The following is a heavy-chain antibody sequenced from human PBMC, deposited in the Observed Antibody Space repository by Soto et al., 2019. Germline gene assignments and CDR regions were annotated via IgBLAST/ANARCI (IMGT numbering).Heavy chain of an antibody. CDR1: GFTFSIYG. J-gene: IGHJ3*02. D-gene: IGHD6-13*01. Sequence: QVQLVESGGGVVQPGRSLRLSCAASGFTFSIYGMNWVRQAPGKGLEWVAVISYDGSNKYYGDSVKGRFTISRDNSKNSLHLQINSLRAEDTAVYYCAKFGIADVFDIWGQGTMVTVSS. CDR2: ISYDGSNK. CDR3: AKFGIADVFDI. V-gene: IGHV3-30*18.